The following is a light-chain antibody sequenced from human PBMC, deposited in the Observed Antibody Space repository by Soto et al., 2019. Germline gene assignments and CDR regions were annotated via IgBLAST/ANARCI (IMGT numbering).Light chain of an antibody. CDR3: ETWDTDTRV. V-gene: IGLV4-60*02. J-gene: IGLJ1*01. Sequence: QLVLTQSSSASASLGSSVKLTCSLTSGHITSIIAWHQQQPGKAPRYLMKLEDNGSYNKGSGVPDRFSGSSSGADRYLTISNLQFEDEADYYCETWDTDTRVFGPGTKVTVL. CDR1: SGHITSI. CDR2: LEDNGSY.